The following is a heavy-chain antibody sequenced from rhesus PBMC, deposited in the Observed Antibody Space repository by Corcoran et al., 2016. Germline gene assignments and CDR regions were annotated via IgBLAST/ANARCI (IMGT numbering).Heavy chain of an antibody. CDR2: IYGSGRST. D-gene: IGHD5-24*01. CDR1: GGSISSSY. Sequence: QLQLQESGPGLVKPSETLSVTCAVSGGSISSSYWSWIRQAPGKGLEGIVYIYGSGRSTNQNPALKSRVTLSVDTSKNQLSLKLSSVTAADTAVYYCASVGHRFEVWGPGVLVTVSS. J-gene: IGHJ5-1*01. CDR3: ASVGHRFEV. V-gene: IGHV4-169*02.